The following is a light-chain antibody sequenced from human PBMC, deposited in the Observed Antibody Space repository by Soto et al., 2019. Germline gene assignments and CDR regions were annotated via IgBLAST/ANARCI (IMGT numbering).Light chain of an antibody. J-gene: IGKJ1*01. V-gene: IGKV4-1*01. CDR1: QSVLYSSNNKNY. Sequence: DIVMTQSPDSLAVSLGERATINCKSSQSVLYSSNNKNYLAWFQQKPGQPPKLLIYWASTRESGVPDRFSGSGSGTDFTLTISSLQAEDVAVYYCQQYYSTPWTFGQWTKGDTK. CDR2: WAS. CDR3: QQYYSTPWT.